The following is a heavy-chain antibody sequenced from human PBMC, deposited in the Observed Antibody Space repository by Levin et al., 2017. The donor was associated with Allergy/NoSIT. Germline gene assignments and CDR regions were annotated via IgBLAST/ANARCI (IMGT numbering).Heavy chain of an antibody. Sequence: KISCKASGGTFSSYAISWVRQAPGQGLEWMGGIIPIFGTANYAQKFQGRVTITADESTSTAYMELSSLRSEDTAVYDCAGTEYNWFDPWGQGTLVTVSS. V-gene: IGHV1-69*01. CDR1: GGTFSSYA. J-gene: IGHJ5*02. CDR3: AGTEYNWFDP. CDR2: IIPIFGTA.